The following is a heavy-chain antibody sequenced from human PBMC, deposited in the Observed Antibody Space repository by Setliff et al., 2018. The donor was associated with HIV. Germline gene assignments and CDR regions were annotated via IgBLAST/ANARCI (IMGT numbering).Heavy chain of an antibody. D-gene: IGHD1-26*01. Sequence: SVKVSCKASGGTFSSYAISWVRQAPGQGLEWMGGIIPIFGTANYAQKFQGRVTITADESTSTAYMELSSLRSEDTAVYYCARDLSDGARWQQIDYWGQGTLVTVSS. CDR3: ARDLSDGARWQQIDY. CDR2: IIPIFGTA. V-gene: IGHV1-69*13. J-gene: IGHJ4*02. CDR1: GGTFSSYA.